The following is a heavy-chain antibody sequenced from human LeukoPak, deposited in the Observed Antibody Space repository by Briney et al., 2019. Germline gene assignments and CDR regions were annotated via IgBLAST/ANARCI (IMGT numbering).Heavy chain of an antibody. D-gene: IGHD5-24*01. CDR2: VYYSGST. CDR3: ARERRDGYKVYFDY. Sequence: PSETLSLTCTVSGGSISSYYWSWIRQPPGKGLEWIGYVYYSGSTNYNPSLKSRVTISVDTSKNQFSLRLSSVTAADTAVYYCARERRDGYKVYFDYWGQGTLVTVSS. J-gene: IGHJ4*02. CDR1: GGSISSYY. V-gene: IGHV4-59*01.